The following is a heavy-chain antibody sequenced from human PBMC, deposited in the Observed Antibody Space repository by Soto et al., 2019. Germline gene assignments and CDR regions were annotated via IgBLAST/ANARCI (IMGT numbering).Heavy chain of an antibody. J-gene: IGHJ4*02. CDR1: GGSISSYY. D-gene: IGHD6-19*01. CDR2: IYYSGST. Sequence: SATQSLTCPVSGGSISSYYWSWIRHPPGKGLEWIGYIYYSGSTNYNPSLKSRVTISVDTSKNQFSLKLSSVTAADTAVYYCAAQPDTIAVAGTLDYWGQGTLVTVSS. V-gene: IGHV4-59*01. CDR3: AAQPDTIAVAGTLDY.